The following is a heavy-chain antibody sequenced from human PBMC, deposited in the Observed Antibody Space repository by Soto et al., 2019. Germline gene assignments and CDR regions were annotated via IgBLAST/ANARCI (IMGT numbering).Heavy chain of an antibody. D-gene: IGHD3-9*01. CDR3: ARLVRVRESTILDYYMYV. CDR2: IYYSGST. CDR1: GGSISSYY. V-gene: IGHV4-59*08. Sequence: SETLSLTCTVSGGSISSYYWSWIRQPPGKGLEWIGYIYYSGSTNYNPSLKSRVTISVDTSKNQFSLKLSSVTAADTAVYYCARLVRVRESTILDYYMYVWGKGTTVTVSS. J-gene: IGHJ6*03.